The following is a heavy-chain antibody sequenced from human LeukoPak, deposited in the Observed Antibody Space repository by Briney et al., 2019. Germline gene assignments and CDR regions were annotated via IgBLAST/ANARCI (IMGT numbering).Heavy chain of an antibody. CDR2: MNPNSGNT. CDR1: GYTFTSYD. J-gene: IGHJ4*02. Sequence: ASVKVSCKASGYTFTSYDINWVRQATGQGLEWMGWMNPNSGNTGYAQKFQGRVTMTRNTSISTAYMELSSLRSEDTAVYYCAILGHYYDSGSYLDGIDYWGQGTLVTVSS. CDR3: AILGHYYDSGSYLDGIDY. V-gene: IGHV1-8*01. D-gene: IGHD3-10*01.